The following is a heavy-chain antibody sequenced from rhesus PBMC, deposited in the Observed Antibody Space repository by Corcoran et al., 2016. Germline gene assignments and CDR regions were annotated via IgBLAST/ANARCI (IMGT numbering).Heavy chain of an antibody. CDR1: GYTFTDYY. J-gene: IGHJ4*01. CDR2: INPYKGKT. CDR3: ARKGFDY. V-gene: IGHV1S2*01. Sequence: QVQLVQSGAEVQKPGSSVKVSCKASGYTFTDYYMHWVRQAPRQGLEWMGWINPYKGKTKYAQKFQGRVTMTRDTSTSTAYMELSSLRSEDTAVYYCARKGFDYWGQGVLVTVSS.